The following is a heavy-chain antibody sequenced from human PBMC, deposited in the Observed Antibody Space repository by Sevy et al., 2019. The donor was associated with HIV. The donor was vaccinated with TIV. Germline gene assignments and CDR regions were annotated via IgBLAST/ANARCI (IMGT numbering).Heavy chain of an antibody. CDR1: GFTFSSYD. CDR3: TRNGGAFANGIDP. V-gene: IGHV3-48*03. Sequence: AGGSLRLSCTASGFTFSSYDMNWVRQAPGKGLEWVSKISSSGSSIYSADSVKGRFTISRDNAKNSLNLQMNSLRAEDTAVYYCTRNGGAFANGIDPWGQGTLVTVSS. D-gene: IGHD2-8*01. CDR2: ISSSGSSI. J-gene: IGHJ5*02.